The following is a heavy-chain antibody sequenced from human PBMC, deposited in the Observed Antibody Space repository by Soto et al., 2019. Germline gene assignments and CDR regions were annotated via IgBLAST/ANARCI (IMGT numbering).Heavy chain of an antibody. D-gene: IGHD4-4*01. V-gene: IGHV1-69*05. CDR2: IIPIFGTA. CDR3: ARGPSLTTVTHIDY. CDR1: GGTFSSYA. Sequence: SVKVSCKASGGTFSSYAISWVRQAPGQGLEWMGGIIPIFGTANYAQKFQGRVTITTDESTSTAYMELSSLRSDDTAVYYCARGPSLTTVTHIDYWGQGTLVTVAS. J-gene: IGHJ4*02.